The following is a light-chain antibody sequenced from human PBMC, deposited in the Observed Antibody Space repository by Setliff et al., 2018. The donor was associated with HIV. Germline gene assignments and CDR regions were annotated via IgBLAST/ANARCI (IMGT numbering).Light chain of an antibody. J-gene: IGLJ1*01. CDR2: EVS. Sequence: QSVLTQPPSASGSPGQSVTISCTGTSSDVGAYNYVSWYQQHPGKAPKLMIYEVSKRPSGVPDRFSGSKSGNTASLTVSGLQAEDEADYYCSSYAGSNNVFGTGTKV. CDR3: SSYAGSNNV. V-gene: IGLV2-8*01. CDR1: SSDVGAYNY.